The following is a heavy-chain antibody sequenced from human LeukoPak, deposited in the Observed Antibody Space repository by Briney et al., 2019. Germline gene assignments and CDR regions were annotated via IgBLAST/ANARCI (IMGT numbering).Heavy chain of an antibody. Sequence: PGRSLRLSCTASGFTFGDYAMSWVRQATGKGLEGVGFIRSKAYGGTTEYAASVKGRFTISRDDSKSIAYLQMNSLKTEDTAVYYCTRVGIAVAATGYYYMDVWGKGTTVTVSS. V-gene: IGHV3-49*04. J-gene: IGHJ6*03. CDR3: TRVGIAVAATGYYYMDV. D-gene: IGHD6-19*01. CDR1: GFTFGDYA. CDR2: IRSKAYGGTT.